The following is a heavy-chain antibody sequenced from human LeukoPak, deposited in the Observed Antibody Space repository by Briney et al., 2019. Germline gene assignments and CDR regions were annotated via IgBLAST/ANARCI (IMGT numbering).Heavy chain of an antibody. D-gene: IGHD6-19*01. Sequence: GGSLRLSCSASGFTFSSYAMSWVRQAPGKGLEWVSAISGSGGSTYYADSVKGRLTISRDNSKNTLYLQMNSPRAEDTAVYYCAKVQWLVSQPFDYWGQGTLVTVSS. J-gene: IGHJ4*02. CDR3: AKVQWLVSQPFDY. CDR2: ISGSGGST. V-gene: IGHV3-23*01. CDR1: GFTFSSYA.